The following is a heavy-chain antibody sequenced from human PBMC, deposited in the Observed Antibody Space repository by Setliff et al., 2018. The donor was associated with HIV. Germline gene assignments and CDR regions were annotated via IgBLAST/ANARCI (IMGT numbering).Heavy chain of an antibody. CDR2: SGRSYI. V-gene: IGHV3-21*01. CDR1: GFSFNNYA. Sequence: SLRLSCAASGFSFNNYAMSWVRQAPGKGLEWVSGSGRSYIYYADSVKGRFTISRDNAKNSLYLQMNSLRAEDTAVYYCAREMSSYYYDSSGYYHDAFDIWGQGTMVTVSS. J-gene: IGHJ3*02. CDR3: AREMSSYYYDSSGYYHDAFDI. D-gene: IGHD3-22*01.